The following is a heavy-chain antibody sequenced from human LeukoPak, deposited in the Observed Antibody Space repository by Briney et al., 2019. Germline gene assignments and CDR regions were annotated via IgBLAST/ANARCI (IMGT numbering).Heavy chain of an antibody. CDR3: ARATYSSGWGTSDY. J-gene: IGHJ4*02. Sequence: SETLSLTCTVSGGSISSYYWSWIREPPGKGLEWIGYIYYSGSTNYNPSLKSRVTISVDTSKNQFSLKLSSVTAADTAVYYCARATYSSGWGTSDYWGQGTLVTVSS. D-gene: IGHD6-19*01. CDR2: IYYSGST. V-gene: IGHV4-59*01. CDR1: GGSISSYY.